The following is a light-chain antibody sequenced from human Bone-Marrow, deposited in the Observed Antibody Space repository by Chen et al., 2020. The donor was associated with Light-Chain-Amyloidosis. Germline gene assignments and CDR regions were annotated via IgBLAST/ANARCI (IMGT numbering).Light chain of an antibody. V-gene: IGKV3-11*01. CDR1: QSVSNY. CDR2: DTS. J-gene: IGKJ4*01. Sequence: EIVLTQSPATLSLSPGERATLSCRASQSVSNYLAWYQQRPGQAPRLLIYDTSNRAPGIPARFSGRGSGTDFTLTISSLQPEDFAIYYCQQRQAWPITFGAGTNVEIK. CDR3: QQRQAWPIT.